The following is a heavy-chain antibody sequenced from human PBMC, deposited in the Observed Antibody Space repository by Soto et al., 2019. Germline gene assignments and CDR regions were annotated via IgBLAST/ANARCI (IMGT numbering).Heavy chain of an antibody. CDR2: ISYDGSNK. D-gene: IGHD2-2*01. CDR3: AKSGTGFYCSSTSCSADY. V-gene: IGHV3-30*18. CDR1: GFTFSSYG. Sequence: GGSLRLSCAASGFTFSSYGMHWVRQAPGKGLEWVAVISYDGSNKYYADSVKGRFTISRDNSKNTLYLQMNSLRAEDTAVYYCAKSGTGFYCSSTSCSADYWGQGTLVTVSS. J-gene: IGHJ4*02.